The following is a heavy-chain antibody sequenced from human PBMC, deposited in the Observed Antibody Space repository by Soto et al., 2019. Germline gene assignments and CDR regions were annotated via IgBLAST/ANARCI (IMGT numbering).Heavy chain of an antibody. J-gene: IGHJ6*03. D-gene: IGHD3-10*01. Sequence: SETLSLTCAVYGGSFSGYYWSWIRQPPGKGLEWIGEINHSGSTNYNPSLKSRVTISVDTSKNQFSLKLSSVTAADTAVYYCARGRVRGVNYYYYYMDVWGKGTTVTVSS. CDR3: ARGRVRGVNYYYYYMDV. V-gene: IGHV4-34*01. CDR1: GGSFSGYY. CDR2: INHSGST.